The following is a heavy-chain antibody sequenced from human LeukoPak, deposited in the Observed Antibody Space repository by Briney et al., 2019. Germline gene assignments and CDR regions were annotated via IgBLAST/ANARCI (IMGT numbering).Heavy chain of an antibody. CDR3: ARVLGSAWIQLWLPYYYGMDV. Sequence: ASVKVSFKASGYTFTSYDINWVRQATGQGLEWMGWMNPNSGNTGYAQKFQGRVTMTRNTSISTAYMELSSLRSEDTAVYYCARVLGSAWIQLWLPYYYGMDVWGQGTTVTVSS. CDR1: GYTFTSYD. CDR2: MNPNSGNT. D-gene: IGHD5-18*01. J-gene: IGHJ6*02. V-gene: IGHV1-8*01.